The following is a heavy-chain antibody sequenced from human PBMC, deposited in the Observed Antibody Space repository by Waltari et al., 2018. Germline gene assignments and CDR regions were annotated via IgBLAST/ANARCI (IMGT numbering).Heavy chain of an antibody. CDR3: AKSRSSSSSYFDY. D-gene: IGHD6-6*01. Sequence: EVQLLESGGGLVQPGGSLRLSCAASGFTFSSYAMSWVRQAPGKGLEWVSVIYSGVITYYAVSVKGRFTISRDNSKNTLYLQMNSLRAEDTAVYYCAKSRSSSSSYFDYWGQGTLVTVSS. J-gene: IGHJ4*02. V-gene: IGHV3-23*03. CDR2: IYSGVIT. CDR1: GFTFSSYA.